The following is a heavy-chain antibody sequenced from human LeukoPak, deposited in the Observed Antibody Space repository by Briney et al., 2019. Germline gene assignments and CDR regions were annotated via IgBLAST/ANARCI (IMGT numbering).Heavy chain of an antibody. Sequence: ASVKVSCKASGYTFTSYYMHWVRQAPGQGLEWMGIINPSGGSTSYAQKFQGRVTMTRDTSTSTAYMELRSLRSDDTAVYYCARGDPLGYCSSTSCYAPLDYWGQGTLVTVSS. J-gene: IGHJ4*02. CDR3: ARGDPLGYCSSTSCYAPLDY. CDR2: INPSGGST. CDR1: GYTFTSYY. V-gene: IGHV1-46*01. D-gene: IGHD2-2*01.